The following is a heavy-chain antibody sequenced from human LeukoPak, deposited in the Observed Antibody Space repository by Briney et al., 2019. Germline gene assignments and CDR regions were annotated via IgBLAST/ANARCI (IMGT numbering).Heavy chain of an antibody. D-gene: IGHD3-10*01. V-gene: IGHV1-18*01. CDR2: ISGYDGNT. J-gene: IGHJ4*02. CDR1: GYAFSSYG. CDR3: ARDAYGSGKGYFDY. Sequence: GASVKASCKASGYAFSSYGFSWVRQAPGQGLEWMGWISGYDGNTKSVDKLQGRVTLTTDTSTSTAYLELRSLRSDDTAVYYCARDAYGSGKGYFDYWGQGTLVTVSS.